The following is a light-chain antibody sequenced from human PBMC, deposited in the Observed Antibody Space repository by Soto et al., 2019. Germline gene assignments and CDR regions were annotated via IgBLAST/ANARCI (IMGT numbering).Light chain of an antibody. Sequence: QSALTQPASVSGSPGQSIAISCTGTSSDIGDYNYVSWYQQHPGKAPKLMIFDVSNWPSGVSNRFSGSMSGNTASLTISGLQPEDEADYYCSSYTGGSTVVFGRGTKLTVL. CDR2: DVS. CDR3: SSYTGGSTVV. V-gene: IGLV2-14*01. CDR1: SSDIGDYNY. J-gene: IGLJ2*01.